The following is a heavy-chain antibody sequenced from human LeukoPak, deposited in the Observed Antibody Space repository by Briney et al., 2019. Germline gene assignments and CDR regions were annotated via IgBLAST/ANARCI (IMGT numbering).Heavy chain of an antibody. V-gene: IGHV1-2*02. D-gene: IGHD6-13*01. CDR1: GYTFTGYY. J-gene: IGHJ6*02. Sequence: ASVKVSCKASGYTFTGYYMHWVRQAPGQGLEWMGWINPNSGGTNYAQKFQGRVTMTRDTSISTAYMELSRLRSDDTAVYYCARDQGAGTDRFWMNYYYGMDAWGQGTTVTVSS. CDR2: INPNSGGT. CDR3: ARDQGAGTDRFWMNYYYGMDA.